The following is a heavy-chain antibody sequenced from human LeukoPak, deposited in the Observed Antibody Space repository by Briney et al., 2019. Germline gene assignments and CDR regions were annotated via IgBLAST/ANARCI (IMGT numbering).Heavy chain of an antibody. Sequence: SETLSLTCAVYGGSFSGYYWSWIRQPPGKGLEWIGEINHSGSTNYNPSLKSRVTISVDTSKNQFSLKLSSVTAADTAVYYCARGRGLLWYQLPRNPTFDYWGQGTLVTVSS. CDR1: GGSFSGYY. J-gene: IGHJ4*02. D-gene: IGHD2-2*01. V-gene: IGHV4-34*01. CDR3: ARGRGLLWYQLPRNPTFDY. CDR2: INHSGST.